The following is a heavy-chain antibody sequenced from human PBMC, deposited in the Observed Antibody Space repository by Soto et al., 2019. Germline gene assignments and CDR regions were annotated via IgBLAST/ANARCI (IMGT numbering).Heavy chain of an antibody. V-gene: IGHV3-33*01. CDR1: GFTFSSHG. D-gene: IGHD3-10*01. CDR2: IWYDGSNK. Sequence: GGSLRLSCAASGFTFSSHGMHWVRQAPGKGLEWVAVIWYDGSNKYYADSVKDRFTISRDNSKSTLYLQMNSLRAEDTAVYYCGRDTYASGSNIDYWGQGILVTVSS. CDR3: GRDTYASGSNIDY. J-gene: IGHJ4*02.